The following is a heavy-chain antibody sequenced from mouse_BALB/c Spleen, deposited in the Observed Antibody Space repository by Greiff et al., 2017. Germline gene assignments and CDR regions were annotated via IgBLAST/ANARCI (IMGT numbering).Heavy chain of an antibody. Sequence: EVKLVESGGGLVQPGGSLKLSCAASGFTFSSYTMSWVRQTPEKRLEWVAYISNGGGSTYYPDSVKGRFTISRDNAKNTLYLQLSSLKSEDTAMYYCTREGGNLWFAYWGQGTLVTVSA. CDR1: GFTFSSYT. CDR3: TREGGNLWFAY. CDR2: ISNGGGST. V-gene: IGHV5-12-2*01. J-gene: IGHJ3*01. D-gene: IGHD1-1*02.